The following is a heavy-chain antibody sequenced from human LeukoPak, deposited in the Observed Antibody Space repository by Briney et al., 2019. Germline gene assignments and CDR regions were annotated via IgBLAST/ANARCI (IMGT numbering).Heavy chain of an antibody. V-gene: IGHV3-23*01. CDR2: ISDSGGGT. CDR1: GFTFSSYA. Sequence: GGSLRLSCAASGFTFSSYAMSWVRQTPGKGLEWVPGISDSGGGTYYADSVKGRFTISRDNSKNTLYLQMNSLRAEDTAVYYCAKDLTPSDYWGQGTLVTVPS. CDR3: AKDLTPSDY. J-gene: IGHJ4*02.